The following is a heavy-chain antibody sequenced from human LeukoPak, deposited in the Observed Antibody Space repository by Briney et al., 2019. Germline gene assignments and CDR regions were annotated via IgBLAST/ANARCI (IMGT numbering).Heavy chain of an antibody. CDR2: IIPIFGTA. V-gene: IGHV1-69*05. Sequence: GASVKVSCKASGGTFSSYAISWVRQAPGQGLEWMGGIIPIFGTANYAQKFQGRVTITTDESTSTAYMELSSLRSEDTAVYYCARGPGRGDNWNYVELYYFDYWGQGTLVTVSS. CDR3: ARGPGRGDNWNYVELYYFDY. D-gene: IGHD1-7*01. J-gene: IGHJ4*02. CDR1: GGTFSSYA.